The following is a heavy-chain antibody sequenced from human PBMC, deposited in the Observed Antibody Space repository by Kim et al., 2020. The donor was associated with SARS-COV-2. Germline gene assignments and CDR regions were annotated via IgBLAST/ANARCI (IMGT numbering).Heavy chain of an antibody. CDR3: ARDYRYSSSWSHYYYYYGMDV. CDR2: IWYDGSNK. Sequence: GGSLRLSCAASGFTFSSYGMHWVRQAPGKGLEWVAVIWYDGSNKYYADSVKGRFTISRDNSKNTLYLQMNSLRAEDTAVYYCARDYRYSSSWSHYYYYYGMDVWGQGTTVTVSS. D-gene: IGHD6-13*01. V-gene: IGHV3-33*01. J-gene: IGHJ6*02. CDR1: GFTFSSYG.